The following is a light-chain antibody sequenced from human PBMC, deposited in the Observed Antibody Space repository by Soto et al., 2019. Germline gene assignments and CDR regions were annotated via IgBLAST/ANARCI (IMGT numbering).Light chain of an antibody. CDR1: QSVSGN. CDR3: QQYYSWQLT. CDR2: GAS. Sequence: EIVMTQSPATLSVSPGERATLSCRASQSVSGNLAWYQQKPGQAPRLLIYGASTRATGIPARFSGSGSGTEFTLTISSLQSEDVAVYYCQQYYSWQLTFVGGTKVEIK. V-gene: IGKV3-15*01. J-gene: IGKJ4*01.